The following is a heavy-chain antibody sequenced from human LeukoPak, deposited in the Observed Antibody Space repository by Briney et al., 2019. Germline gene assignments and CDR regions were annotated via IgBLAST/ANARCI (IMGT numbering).Heavy chain of an antibody. Sequence: GGSLRLSCAASVFAFSSYSINWVRQAPWKGLEWVSSISSSSSYIYYADSVKGRFTISRDNAKNSLYLQMNSLRAEDTAVYYCAREIAAAGIDYWGQGTLVTVSS. J-gene: IGHJ4*02. CDR2: ISSSSSYI. D-gene: IGHD6-13*01. CDR3: AREIAAAGIDY. CDR1: VFAFSSYS. V-gene: IGHV3-21*01.